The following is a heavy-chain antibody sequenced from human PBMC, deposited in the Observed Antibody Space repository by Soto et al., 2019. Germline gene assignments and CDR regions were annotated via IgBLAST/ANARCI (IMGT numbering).Heavy chain of an antibody. CDR2: VSHDGRNK. V-gene: IGHV3-30*04. J-gene: IGHJ4*02. D-gene: IGHD5-18*01. CDR1: GFTFSDYP. Sequence: PGGSLRLSCAVFGFTFSDYPMYWVRQAPGKGLEWVAIVSHDGRNKWYVDSVKGRFTISRDNAKNSLYLQMKSLRDEDTAVYYCARPLPAMVIDHWGQGTLVTVSS. CDR3: ARPLPAMVIDH.